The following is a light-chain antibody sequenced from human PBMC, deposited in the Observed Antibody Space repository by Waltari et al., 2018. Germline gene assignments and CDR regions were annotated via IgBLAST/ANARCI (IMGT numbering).Light chain of an antibody. CDR1: SSNIGSNY. V-gene: IGLV1-47*01. Sequence: QSVLTQPPSASGPPGQRVTISRSGSSSNIGSNYLYWYQQLPGTAPKLLIYRNNQRPSGVPDRFSGSKSGTSASLAISGLRSEDEADYYCAAWDDSLSGWVFGGGTKLTVL. J-gene: IGLJ3*02. CDR2: RNN. CDR3: AAWDDSLSGWV.